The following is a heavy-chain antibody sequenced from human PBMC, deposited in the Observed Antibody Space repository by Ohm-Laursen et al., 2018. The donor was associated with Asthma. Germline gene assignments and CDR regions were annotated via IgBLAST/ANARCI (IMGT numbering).Heavy chain of an antibody. D-gene: IGHD4-17*01. V-gene: IGHV3-23*01. CDR1: GFNFGSYA. CDR3: ARGLTVTYAFDH. J-gene: IGHJ4*02. Sequence: SLRLSCTASGFNFGSYAMTWVRQAPGKGLEWVSGIRSSGGSTHYADNVKGRFTISRDNSKNTLYLQMNSLRAEDTAVYYCARGLTVTYAFDHWGQGTLLTVSS. CDR2: IRSSGGST.